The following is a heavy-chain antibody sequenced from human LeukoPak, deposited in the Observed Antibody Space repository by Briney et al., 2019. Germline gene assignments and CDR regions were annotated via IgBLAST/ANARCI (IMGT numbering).Heavy chain of an antibody. V-gene: IGHV4-39*07. CDR3: AGGIGYATSPADH. CDR2: IYYSGST. J-gene: IGHJ5*02. CDR1: GGSISSSSYY. Sequence: PSETLSLTCTVSGGSISSSSYYWGWIRQPPGKGLEWIGSIYYSGSTYYNPSLKSRVTISVDTSKNPFSLKLSSVTAADTAVYYCAGGIGYATSPADHLGQGTLVIVSS. D-gene: IGHD6-13*01.